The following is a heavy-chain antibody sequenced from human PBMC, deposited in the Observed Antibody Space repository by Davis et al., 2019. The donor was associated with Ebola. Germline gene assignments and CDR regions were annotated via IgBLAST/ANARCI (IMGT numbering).Heavy chain of an antibody. D-gene: IGHD1-7*01. Sequence: MPGGSLRLSCTVSGGSISSYYWSWIRQPPGKGLEWIGDTYYSGSTNYNPSLKSRVTISVDTSKNQFSLKLSSVTAADTAVYYCARGRANWNYRRSYYYYGMDVWGKGTTVTVSA. CDR2: TYYSGST. J-gene: IGHJ6*04. CDR3: ARGRANWNYRRSYYYYGMDV. V-gene: IGHV4-59*01. CDR1: GGSISSYY.